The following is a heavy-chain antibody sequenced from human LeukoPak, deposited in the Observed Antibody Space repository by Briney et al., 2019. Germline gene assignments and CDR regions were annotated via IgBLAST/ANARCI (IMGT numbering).Heavy chain of an antibody. V-gene: IGHV4-39*01. J-gene: IGHJ3*02. CDR2: IYYSGST. D-gene: IGHD2-2*01. CDR3: ARGDIIWYQLLQRAFDI. CDR1: GGSISSSSYY. Sequence: PSETLSLTCTVSGGSISSSSYYWGWIRQPPGKGLEWIGSIYYSGSTYYNPSLKSRVTISVDTSKNQFSLKLSSVTAADTAVYYCARGDIIWYQLLQRAFDIWGQGTMVTVSS.